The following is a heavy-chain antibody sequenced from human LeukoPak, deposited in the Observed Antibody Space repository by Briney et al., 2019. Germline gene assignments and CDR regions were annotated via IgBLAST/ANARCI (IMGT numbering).Heavy chain of an antibody. Sequence: GGSLRLSCVASAFTFSNAWMSWVRQPPGEGLEWVGRIKSKTGGGTTDYAAPVNGISTISRNDPENTLNLQINSLKTEDTAVYYCSTGSTSDYGSGSYTTIDYWGQGTLVTVPS. CDR2: IKSKTGGGTT. CDR3: STGSTSDYGSGSYTTIDY. CDR1: AFTFSNAW. J-gene: IGHJ4*02. V-gene: IGHV3-15*01. D-gene: IGHD3-10*01.